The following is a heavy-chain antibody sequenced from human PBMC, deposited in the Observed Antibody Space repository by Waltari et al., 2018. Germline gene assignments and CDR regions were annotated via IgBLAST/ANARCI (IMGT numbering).Heavy chain of an antibody. CDR2: NYPCDSDT. V-gene: IGHV5-51*03. D-gene: IGHD6-13*01. CDR3: ASFIAAAGRGKYYYYYYMDV. CDR1: GYSFTSYW. Sequence: EVQLVQSGAEVKKPGESLKISCKGSGYSFTSYWIGWVRQMPGKGLEWVGINYPCDSDTRYSPSFQGQVTISADKSISTAYLQWSSLKASDTAMYYCASFIAAAGRGKYYYYYYMDVWGKGTTVTVSS. J-gene: IGHJ6*03.